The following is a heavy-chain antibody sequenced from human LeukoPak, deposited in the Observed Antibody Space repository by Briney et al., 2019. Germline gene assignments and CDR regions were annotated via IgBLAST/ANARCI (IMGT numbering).Heavy chain of an antibody. CDR3: ARGSGYSSSWDAFDI. V-gene: IGHV3-13*01. Sequence: GGSLRLSCAASGFTFSSYDMHWVRQATGKGLEWVSAIGTAGDTYYPGSVKGRFTISRENAKNSLYLQMNSLRAGDTAVYYCARGSGYSSSWDAFDIWGQGIMVTVSS. CDR1: GFTFSSYD. CDR2: IGTAGDT. J-gene: IGHJ3*02. D-gene: IGHD6-13*01.